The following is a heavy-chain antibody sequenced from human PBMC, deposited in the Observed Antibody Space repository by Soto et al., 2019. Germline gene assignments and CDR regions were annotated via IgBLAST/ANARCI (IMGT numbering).Heavy chain of an antibody. D-gene: IGHD2-2*01. CDR1: GLTFSSYS. CDR3: ARDAPRVVVQAAPCLYYYYYMDG. Sequence: GGSLRFYCAASGLTFSSYSVNWVRQAPGKGLEWVSSISSSSSYIYYADSVKGRFTISRDNAKNSLYLQMNSLRAEDTVVYYCARDAPRVVVQAAPCLYYYYYMDGWGKGTTVTFSS. J-gene: IGHJ6*03. V-gene: IGHV3-21*01. CDR2: ISSSSSYI.